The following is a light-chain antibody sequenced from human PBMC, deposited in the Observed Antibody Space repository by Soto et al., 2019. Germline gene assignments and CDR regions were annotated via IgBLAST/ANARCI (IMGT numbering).Light chain of an antibody. CDR2: AAS. V-gene: IGKV1-9*01. Sequence: IQLTQSPSSLSASVGDRVTSTRRASQDISSFLAWYQQRPGEAPTLLISAASTLQRGVPSRFSGSGSGTDFTLIISSLQPEDFATYFCQQLNDFPPTFGGGTTVDIK. CDR3: QQLNDFPPT. CDR1: QDISSF. J-gene: IGKJ4*01.